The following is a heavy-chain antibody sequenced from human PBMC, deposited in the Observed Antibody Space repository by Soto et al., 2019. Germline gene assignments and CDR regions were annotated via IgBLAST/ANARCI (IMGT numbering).Heavy chain of an antibody. CDR2: IQSGGPT. Sequence: EVQLVESGGGMVQPGGSLRLSCAASGFTVSSKYMSWVRQAPRKRLEWLSLIQSGGPTYYADSVKGRFTISRDTSENTGHLQMDSLRAEDTAVYYCARDDVLCDGGRCYGVPLDVWGKGTMVTVSS. D-gene: IGHD2-15*01. J-gene: IGHJ6*04. V-gene: IGHV3-66*01. CDR3: ARDDVLCDGGRCYGVPLDV. CDR1: GFTVSSKY.